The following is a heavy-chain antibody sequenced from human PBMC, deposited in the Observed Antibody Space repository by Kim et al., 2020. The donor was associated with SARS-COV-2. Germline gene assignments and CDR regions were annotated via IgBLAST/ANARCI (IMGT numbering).Heavy chain of an antibody. V-gene: IGHV4-59*13. CDR3: ASTSIFINPEIAAAGSRDYYGMDV. D-gene: IGHD6-13*01. Sequence: SETLSLTCTVSGGSISSYYWSWIRQPPGKGLEWIGYIYYSGSTNYNPSLKSRVTISVDTSKNQFSLKLSSVTAADTAVYYCASTSIFINPEIAAAGSRDYYGMDVWGQGTTVTVSS. CDR1: GGSISSYY. CDR2: IYYSGST. J-gene: IGHJ6*02.